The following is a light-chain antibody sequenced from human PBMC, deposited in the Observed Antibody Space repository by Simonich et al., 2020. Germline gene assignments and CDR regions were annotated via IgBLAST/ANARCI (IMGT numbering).Light chain of an antibody. CDR1: NIGSKS. CDR3: QVGDSSSDHPV. Sequence: SYVLTQPPSVSVAPGKTARITCGGNNIGSKSVHWYQQKPGQAPVLVVYDDSARPSGIPERFSGANSGNTATRTISRVEAGDEADDYSQVGDSSSDHPVFGGGTKLTVL. V-gene: IGLV3-21*03. CDR2: DDS. J-gene: IGLJ3*02.